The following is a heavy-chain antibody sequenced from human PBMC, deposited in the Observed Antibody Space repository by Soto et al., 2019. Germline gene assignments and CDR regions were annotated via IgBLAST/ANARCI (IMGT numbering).Heavy chain of an antibody. Sequence: QVQLVESGGGLVKPGGSLRLSCVASGFTFSDHYMTWIRQAPGKGLEWLSYISTSSNYTNYADSVKGRFTISRDNAMNSLYLQPNSLRAEDTAVYYCARLRLTGYFDYWGQGTLVTVSS. CDR3: ARLRLTGYFDY. CDR2: ISTSSNYT. J-gene: IGHJ4*02. CDR1: GFTFSDHY. V-gene: IGHV3-11*05.